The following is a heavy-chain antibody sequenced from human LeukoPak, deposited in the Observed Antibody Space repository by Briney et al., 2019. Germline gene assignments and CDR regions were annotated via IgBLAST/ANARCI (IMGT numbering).Heavy chain of an antibody. D-gene: IGHD4-11*01. CDR3: ARQGPLTTAVTTRTTPFDY. CDR2: IYYSGST. Sequence: SETLSLTCTVSGGSISSSYWSWIRQPPGKGLEWIGYIYYSGSTSYNPSLKSRVTISVDTSKNQFSLTLNSVTAADTAVYYCARQGPLTTAVTTRTTPFDYWGQGTLVTVSS. CDR1: GGSISSSY. V-gene: IGHV4-59*08. J-gene: IGHJ4*02.